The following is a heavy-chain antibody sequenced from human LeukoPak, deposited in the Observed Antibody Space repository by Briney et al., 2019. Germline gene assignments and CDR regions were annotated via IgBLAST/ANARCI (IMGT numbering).Heavy chain of an antibody. CDR1: GYTFTVYY. D-gene: IGHD3-3*02. CDR3: AREGGSISGPGDYYYGMDV. CDR2: VNPNSGGT. Sequence: ASVTVSCTASGYTFTVYYMHWVRQAPGQGLEWMGWVNPNSGGTNYAQKFQDRVTLTRDTSISTAYMEVSRLRSDDTAVYYCAREGGSISGPGDYYYGMDVWGQGTTVTVSS. V-gene: IGHV1-2*02. J-gene: IGHJ6*02.